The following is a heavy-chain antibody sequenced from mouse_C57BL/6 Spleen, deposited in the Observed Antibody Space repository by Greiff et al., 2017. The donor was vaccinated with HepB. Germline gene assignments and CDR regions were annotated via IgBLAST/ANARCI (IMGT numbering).Heavy chain of an antibody. J-gene: IGHJ2*01. Sequence: VQLQQSGPELVKPGASVKISCKASGYAFSSSWMNWVKQRPGKGLEWIGRIYPGDGDTNYNGKFKGKATLTADKSSSTAYMQLSSLTSEDSAVYFCARSSSTGLDYFDYWGQGTTLTVSS. CDR1: GYAFSSSW. V-gene: IGHV1-82*01. D-gene: IGHD1-1*01. CDR2: IYPGDGDT. CDR3: ARSSSTGLDYFDY.